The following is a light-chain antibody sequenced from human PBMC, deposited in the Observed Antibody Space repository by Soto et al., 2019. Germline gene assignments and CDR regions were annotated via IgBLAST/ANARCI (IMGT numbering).Light chain of an antibody. V-gene: IGKV3-15*01. CDR1: QSVRRN. CDR3: QQYGDWTPET. J-gene: IGKJ2*01. Sequence: EVVLTQSPDTLSVSPGDRATLSCRASQSVRRNLAWYQQKPGQAPRLLIYGASTRATGVPARFSGSGSATEFTLSISSLQSEDVAVYYCQQYGDWTPETFGQGTKLEI. CDR2: GAS.